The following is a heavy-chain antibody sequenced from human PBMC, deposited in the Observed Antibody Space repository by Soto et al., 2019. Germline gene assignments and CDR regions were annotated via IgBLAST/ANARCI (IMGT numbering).Heavy chain of an antibody. CDR3: AQTEDGGRSRTPAGWFDA. V-gene: IGHV2-26*01. J-gene: IGHJ5*02. CDR2: IFSNDER. Sequence: QVTLKESGPVLVKPTETLTLTCTVSGFSLSNAGMGVSWIRQPPGKALEWLAHIFSNDERRFTTSLKNRLTISKDTFNSQVVLIMTNVDHVDPATYYCAQTEDGGRSRTPAGWFDAWGQGTLVTVSS. CDR1: GFSLSNAGMG. D-gene: IGHD2-15*01.